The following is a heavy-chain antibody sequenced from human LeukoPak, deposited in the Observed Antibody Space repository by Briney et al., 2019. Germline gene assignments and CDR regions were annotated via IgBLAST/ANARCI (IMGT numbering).Heavy chain of an antibody. D-gene: IGHD4-17*01. Sequence: ASVKVSCKASGYTFTNFYMHWVRQAPGQGLEGMALINPSGGNTRYAQKLQGRITMTRDTSTTTVYMEVSSLRSEDTAVYYCARGGHLRYGDTQNWFDPWGQGTLVTVSS. CDR1: GYTFTNFY. J-gene: IGHJ5*02. V-gene: IGHV1-46*04. CDR3: ARGGHLRYGDTQNWFDP. CDR2: INPSGGNT.